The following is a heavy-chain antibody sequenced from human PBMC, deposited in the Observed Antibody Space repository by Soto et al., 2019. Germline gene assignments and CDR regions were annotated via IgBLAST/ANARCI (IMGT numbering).Heavy chain of an antibody. Sequence: QVQLQESGPGLVKPSQTLSLTCTVSGGSISSGDYYWSWIRQPPGKGLEWIGYIYHRGNTYYNPSLKSRLIISLDTSRNQFSLNLGSVTAADTAVYYCARRDGFNLPSFAPWGQGTLVTVSS. CDR1: GGSISSGDYY. D-gene: IGHD5-12*01. CDR3: ARRDGFNLPSFAP. V-gene: IGHV4-30-4*01. J-gene: IGHJ5*02. CDR2: IYHRGNT.